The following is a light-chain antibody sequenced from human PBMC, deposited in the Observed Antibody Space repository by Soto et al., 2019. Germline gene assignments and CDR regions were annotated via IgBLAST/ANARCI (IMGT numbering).Light chain of an antibody. CDR3: LHHNSYLALT. CDR2: AAS. CDR1: QGIRDD. J-gene: IGKJ4*01. Sequence: DIQMTQSPSSLAASVGDRVTITCRASQGIRDDLGWYQQKPGKAPKRLIYAASTLQSGVPSRFRGSRSGTEFTLTISSLQPEDFASYYCLHHNSYLALTFGGGTKVETK. V-gene: IGKV1-17*01.